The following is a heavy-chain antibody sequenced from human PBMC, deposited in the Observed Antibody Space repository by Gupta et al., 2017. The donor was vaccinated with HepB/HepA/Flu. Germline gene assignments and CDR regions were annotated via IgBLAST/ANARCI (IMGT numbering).Heavy chain of an antibody. CDR1: GFTFRSYA. CDR3: AKVPNWNAPAGMDV. Sequence: EVQLLESGGGLVQPGGSLRLSCAASGFTFRSYAMSWVSQAPGKGVEWVPVISGGGGRTYYAGSGKGRFTISRDNSKNTLYLQVNSLRADDTAVYYCAKVPNWNAPAGMDVWGQGTTVTVSS. D-gene: IGHD1-1*01. J-gene: IGHJ6*02. CDR2: ISGGGGRT. V-gene: IGHV3-23*01.